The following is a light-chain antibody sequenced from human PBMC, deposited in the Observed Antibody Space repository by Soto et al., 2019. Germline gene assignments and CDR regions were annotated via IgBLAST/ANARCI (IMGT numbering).Light chain of an antibody. J-gene: IGKJ2*01. CDR2: GAS. Sequence: EIVLTQSPGTLSLSPGERATLSCRASQSVSSSYLAWYQQKPGQAPRLLIYGASSRATGIPDRFSVSGSGTDFTLTISRLEPEDCAVYYCQQYGSSPPTFGRGTKLEIE. CDR1: QSVSSSY. V-gene: IGKV3-20*01. CDR3: QQYGSSPPT.